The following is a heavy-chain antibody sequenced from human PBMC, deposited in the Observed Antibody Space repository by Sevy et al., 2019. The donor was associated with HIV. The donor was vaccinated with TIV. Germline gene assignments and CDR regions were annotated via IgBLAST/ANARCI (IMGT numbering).Heavy chain of an antibody. CDR2: INEDGSRL. CDR1: GFTFSDSW. J-gene: IGHJ4*02. Sequence: GGSLRLSCVASGFTFSDSWMTWVRQAPGKGLERIAFINEDGSRLGYVDSVRGRFTISRTNTKNSLYLQMNSLRAEDTAVYFCARDRAYSALDYWGQGTLVTVPS. CDR3: ARDRAYSALDY. D-gene: IGHD5-18*01. V-gene: IGHV3-7*01.